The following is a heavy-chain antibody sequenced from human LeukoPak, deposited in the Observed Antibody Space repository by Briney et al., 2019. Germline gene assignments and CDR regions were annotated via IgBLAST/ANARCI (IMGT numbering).Heavy chain of an antibody. CDR3: ALGGDYSNPIAPYYYYYYYMDV. CDR2: INPSGGST. J-gene: IGHJ6*03. V-gene: IGHV1-46*01. CDR1: GYTFTSYY. D-gene: IGHD4-11*01. Sequence: ASVKVSCKASGYTFTSYYMHWVRQAPGQGLEWMGIINPSGGSTSYAQKFQGRVTMTRDTSTSTVYMELSSLRSEDTAVYYCALGGDYSNPIAPYYYYYYYMDVWGKGTTVTVSS.